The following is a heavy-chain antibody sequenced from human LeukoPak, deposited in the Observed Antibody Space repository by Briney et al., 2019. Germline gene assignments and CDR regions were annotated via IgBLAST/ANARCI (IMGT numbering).Heavy chain of an antibody. CDR3: ASSNPWASGVYYYGMDV. CDR2: ISSSGSTI. V-gene: IGHV3-48*03. J-gene: IGHJ6*02. D-gene: IGHD1-26*01. CDR1: GFTFSSYE. Sequence: GGSLRLSCAASGFTFSSYEMNWVRQAPGKGLEWVSYISSSGSTIYYADSVKGRFTISRDNAKNSLYLQMNSLRAEDTAVYYCASSNPWASGVYYYGMDVWGQGTTVTVSS.